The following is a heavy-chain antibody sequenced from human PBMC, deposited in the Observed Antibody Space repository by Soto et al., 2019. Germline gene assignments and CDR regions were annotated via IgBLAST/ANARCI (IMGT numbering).Heavy chain of an antibody. J-gene: IGHJ6*02. CDR2: INHSGST. CDR1: GGSFSGYH. D-gene: IGHD6-19*01. V-gene: IGHV4-34*01. CDR3: ARRGQWLVRGGYGMDV. Sequence: PSETLSLTCAVYGGSFSGYHWSWIRQPPGKGVESIGEINHSGSTNYNPSLKSRVTLSVDTSKSQFSLKLSSVTAADTAVYYCARRGQWLVRGGYGMDVSGQGTTVTV.